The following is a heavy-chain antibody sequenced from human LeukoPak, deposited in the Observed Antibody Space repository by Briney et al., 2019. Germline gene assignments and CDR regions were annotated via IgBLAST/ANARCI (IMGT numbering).Heavy chain of an antibody. Sequence: PGGSLRLSCAASGFTFDDYGMSWVRQAPGKGLEWVSDRNGGSTDYADSVKGRFTISRDNAKNSLYLHMSSLRDEDTAFYYCARRHTTNWYNWFDPWGQGTLVIVSS. CDR3: ARRHTTNWYNWFDP. D-gene: IGHD1-1*01. CDR1: GFTFDDYG. CDR2: RNGGST. V-gene: IGHV3-20*04. J-gene: IGHJ5*02.